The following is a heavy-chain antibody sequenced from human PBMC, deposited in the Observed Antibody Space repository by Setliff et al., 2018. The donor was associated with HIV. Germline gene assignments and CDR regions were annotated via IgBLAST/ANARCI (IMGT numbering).Heavy chain of an antibody. J-gene: IGHJ4*02. CDR2: IYHSEYT. V-gene: IGHV4-4*02. Sequence: SETLSLTCAVSGGSISSDNWWTWVRQAPGKGLEWIGEIYHSEYTNYNPSLKSRVSMSVDKSKNQFSVKLSSVTAADTAVFYCARLTTTYYYDSSAYYHPVWGQGTLVTVS. CDR3: ARLTTTYYYDSSAYYHPV. D-gene: IGHD3-22*01. CDR1: GGSISSDNW.